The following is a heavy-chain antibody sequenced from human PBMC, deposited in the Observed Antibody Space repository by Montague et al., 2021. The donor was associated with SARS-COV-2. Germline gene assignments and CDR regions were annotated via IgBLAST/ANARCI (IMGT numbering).Heavy chain of an antibody. V-gene: IGHV4-61*02. CDR1: GGSISSSSYY. D-gene: IGHD6-19*01. J-gene: IGHJ4*02. CDR2: ISNSGST. Sequence: TLSLTCTVSGGSISSSSYYWSWIRQPAGKGLEWIGRISNSGSTNYNPSLKSRVTISVDTSKNQFSLKLSSVTAADTAVYYCARDIAVTGLFDYWGQGTLVTVSS. CDR3: ARDIAVTGLFDY.